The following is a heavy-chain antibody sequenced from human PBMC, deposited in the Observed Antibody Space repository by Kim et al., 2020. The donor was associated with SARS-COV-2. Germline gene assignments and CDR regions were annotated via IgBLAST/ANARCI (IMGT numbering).Heavy chain of an antibody. CDR1: GGSFSGYY. D-gene: IGHD4-17*01. CDR2: INHSGST. J-gene: IGHJ4*02. V-gene: IGHV4-34*01. CDR3: ARDGVEDYGDYHFDY. Sequence: SETLSLTCAVYGGSFSGYYWSWIRQPPGKGLEWIGEINHSGSTNYNPSLKSRVTISVDTSKNQFSLKLSSVTAADTAVYYCARDGVEDYGDYHFDYWGQGTLVTVSS.